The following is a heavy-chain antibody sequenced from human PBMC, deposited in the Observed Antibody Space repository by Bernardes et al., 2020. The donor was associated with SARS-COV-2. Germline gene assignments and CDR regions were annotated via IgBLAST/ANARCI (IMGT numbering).Heavy chain of an antibody. V-gene: IGHV4-34*01. J-gene: IGHJ2*01. D-gene: IGHD3-16*01. CDR1: GWSLRGYY. CDR3: ARAVWGIWHFAL. CDR2: INSTGRT. Sequence: SETLSLTCAVSGWSLRGYYWNWIRQPPGKGLHWIGAINSTGRTNSNPSLTSRVTLSVDTPKHKFSLKLTSVTAADTAVYYCARAVWGIWHFALWGRDTLVTVSS.